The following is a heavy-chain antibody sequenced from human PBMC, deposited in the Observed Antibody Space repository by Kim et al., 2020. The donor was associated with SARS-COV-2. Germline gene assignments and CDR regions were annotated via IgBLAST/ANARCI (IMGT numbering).Heavy chain of an antibody. CDR1: GFSLTTSGVG. CDR3: IHRTLTVTTHLY. CDR2: IYWDDDK. V-gene: IGHV2-5*02. D-gene: IGHD4-17*01. J-gene: IGHJ4*02. Sequence: SGPTLVNPTQTLTLTCTFSGFSLTTSGVGVGWIRQPPGKALEWLALIYWDDDKRYSPSLKSRLTISKDTSKNQVFLTMTNMDPMDTATYYCIHRTLTVTTHLYWGQGTLVTVSS.